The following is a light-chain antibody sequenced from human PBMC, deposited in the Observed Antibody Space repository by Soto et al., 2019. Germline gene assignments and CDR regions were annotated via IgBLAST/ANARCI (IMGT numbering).Light chain of an antibody. CDR3: QKYNSASFT. V-gene: IGKV1-27*01. CDR1: QGISNF. CDR2: AAS. Sequence: DIQMTQSPSSLSASIGDRVTITCRASQGISNFLAWYQQKPGKVPKLLIYAASTLQSGVPSRFSGSGSGTDFTLTISSLQPEDVATYYCQKYNSASFTFGPGTKVDIK. J-gene: IGKJ3*01.